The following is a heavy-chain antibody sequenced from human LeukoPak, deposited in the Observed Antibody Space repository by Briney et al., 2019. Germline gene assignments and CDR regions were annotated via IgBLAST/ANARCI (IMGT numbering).Heavy chain of an antibody. D-gene: IGHD1-1*01. J-gene: IGHJ6*03. Sequence: GGSLRLSCAVSGFTFSDYYMSWIRQAPGKGLEWVTFISYDGSNKYYADSVKGRFTISRDNSENTLYLQMNSLRTEDTAVYSCASTTSTNRYYYYYMDVWGKGTTVTVSS. V-gene: IGHV3-30-3*01. CDR1: GFTFSDYY. CDR2: ISYDGSNK. CDR3: ASTTSTNRYYYYYMDV.